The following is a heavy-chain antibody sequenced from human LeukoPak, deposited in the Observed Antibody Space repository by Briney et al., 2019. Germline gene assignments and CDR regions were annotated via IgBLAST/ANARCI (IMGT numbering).Heavy chain of an antibody. CDR3: ARDVGGYNFFDY. CDR1: GGTFSSYA. Sequence: ASVKVSCKASGGTFSSYAISWVRQAPGQGLEWMEIINPSGGSTSYAQKFQGRVTMTRDTSTSTVYMELSSLRSEDTAVYYCARDVGGYNFFDYWGQGTLVTVSS. V-gene: IGHV1-46*01. J-gene: IGHJ4*02. D-gene: IGHD5-24*01. CDR2: INPSGGST.